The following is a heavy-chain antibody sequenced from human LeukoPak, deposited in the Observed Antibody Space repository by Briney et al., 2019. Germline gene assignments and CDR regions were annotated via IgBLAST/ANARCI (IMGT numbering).Heavy chain of an antibody. V-gene: IGHV3-74*01. CDR3: ARAGEAAAGYYYYGMDV. Sequence: GGSLRLSCAASGFTFSSYWMHWVRQAPGKGLVWVSRINSDGNSTSYADSVKGRFTISRDNAKNTLYLQMNSLRAEDTAVYYCARAGEAAAGYYYYGMDVWGQGTTVTVSS. CDR1: GFTFSSYW. J-gene: IGHJ6*02. CDR2: INSDGNST. D-gene: IGHD6-13*01.